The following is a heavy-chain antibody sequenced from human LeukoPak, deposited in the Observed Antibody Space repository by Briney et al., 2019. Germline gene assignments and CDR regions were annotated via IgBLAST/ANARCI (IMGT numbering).Heavy chain of an antibody. V-gene: IGHV4-39*07. CDR3: AIEGRHYYYYMDV. CDR2: IYYNGRT. Sequence: SETLSLTCTASGGSISSSSYYWGWLRQPPGQGLESVGSIYYNGRTYYNPSLKSRVTISVDKTKNQLSLKLISVTAAASASYYRAIEGRHYYYYMDVWGKGTTVTVSS. CDR1: GGSISSSSYY. J-gene: IGHJ6*03.